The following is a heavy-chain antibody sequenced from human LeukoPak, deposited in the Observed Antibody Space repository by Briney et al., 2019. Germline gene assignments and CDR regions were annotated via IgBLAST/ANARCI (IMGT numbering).Heavy chain of an antibody. CDR1: GYTFTSYY. CDR3: ARDPAFLYYDILTGYFDY. D-gene: IGHD3-9*01. J-gene: IGHJ4*02. Sequence: GASVKVSCKASGYTFTSYYMHWVRQAPGQGLEWMGLINPSGGSTSYAQKFQGRVTMTRDTSTSTVYMELSSLRSEDTAVYYCARDPAFLYYDILTGYFDYWGQGTLVTVSS. V-gene: IGHV1-46*01. CDR2: INPSGGST.